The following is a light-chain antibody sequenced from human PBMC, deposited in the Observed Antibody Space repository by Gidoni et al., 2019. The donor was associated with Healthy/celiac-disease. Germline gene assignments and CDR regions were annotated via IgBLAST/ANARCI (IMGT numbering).Light chain of an antibody. CDR1: QSVLYSSNNKNY. V-gene: IGKV4-1*01. CDR2: WAS. J-gene: IGKJ1*01. Sequence: DVVMTRSPDYLAVSLGERATIHCKSSQSVLYSSNNKNYLAWYQQKPGQPPKLLIYWASTRESGVPDRFSGSGSGTDFTLTISSLQAEDVAVYYCQQYYSTPTWTFGQGTKVEIK. CDR3: QQYYSTPTWT.